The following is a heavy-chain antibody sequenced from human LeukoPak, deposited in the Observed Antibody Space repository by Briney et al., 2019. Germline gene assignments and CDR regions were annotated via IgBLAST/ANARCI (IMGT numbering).Heavy chain of an antibody. Sequence: SQTLSLTCTVSGGSISSGDYYWSWIRQPPGKGREWNRNIYYSGSTYYNPSLKSRVTIAVDTSKNQFSLKLSSVTAADTAVYYCAILEYQLRYGRGPWFDPWGQGTLVTVSS. CDR1: GGSISSGDYY. CDR2: IYYSGST. D-gene: IGHD2-2*02. V-gene: IGHV4-30-4*01. J-gene: IGHJ5*02. CDR3: AILEYQLRYGRGPWFDP.